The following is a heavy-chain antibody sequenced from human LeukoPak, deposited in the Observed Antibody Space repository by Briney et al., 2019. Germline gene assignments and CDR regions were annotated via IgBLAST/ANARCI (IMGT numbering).Heavy chain of an antibody. V-gene: IGHV3-48*02. CDR2: ISSGSGSI. CDR3: ARVVAGKDWFDP. CDR1: GFTFSSYS. Sequence: AGSPRLSCAASGFTFSSYSMNWVRQDPGKGLEWVSYISSGSGSIYYADSVKGRFTISRDNAKNSLYLQLNSLRDEDTAVYYCARVVAGKDWFDPWGQGTLVTLSS. J-gene: IGHJ5*02. D-gene: IGHD2-21*01.